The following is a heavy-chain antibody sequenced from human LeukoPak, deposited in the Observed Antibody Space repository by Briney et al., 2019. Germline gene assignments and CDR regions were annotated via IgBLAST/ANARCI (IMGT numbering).Heavy chain of an antibody. CDR2: INPANGIT. J-gene: IGHJ4*02. D-gene: IGHD3-16*02. CDR1: GYTFTSYA. Sequence: VASVKVSCKASGYTFTSYAIHWVRQAPGQRLEWMGWINPANGITKYSQKFQGRVTITSDTSASTAHMELSGLRSEDAAVYYCARLPGGLGRYYFEYWGQGTLVAVSS. V-gene: IGHV1-3*01. CDR3: ARLPGGLGRYYFEY.